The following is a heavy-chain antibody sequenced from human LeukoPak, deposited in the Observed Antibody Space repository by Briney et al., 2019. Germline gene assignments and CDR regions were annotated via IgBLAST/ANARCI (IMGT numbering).Heavy chain of an antibody. Sequence: GGSLRLSCAASGFTFSTYGMNWVRQAPRKGLEWVSSISSSSSYIYCADSVKGRFTVSRDNSKNTLYLQMKSLRAEDTAVYYCAKGGGYEAQYYYYYLDVWGKGTTVTISS. D-gene: IGHD5-12*01. CDR2: ISSSSSYI. J-gene: IGHJ6*03. V-gene: IGHV3-21*01. CDR3: AKGGGYEAQYYYYYLDV. CDR1: GFTFSTYG.